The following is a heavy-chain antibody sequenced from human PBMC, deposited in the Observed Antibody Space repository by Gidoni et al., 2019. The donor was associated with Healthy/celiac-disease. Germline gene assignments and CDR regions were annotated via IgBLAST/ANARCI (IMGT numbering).Heavy chain of an antibody. CDR3: ARDRGYNWNDPLDY. V-gene: IGHV3-33*01. D-gene: IGHD1-1*01. CDR1: GFTFSSYG. J-gene: IGHJ4*02. CDR2: IWYDGSNK. Sequence: QVQLVESGGGVVQPGRSLRLSCAASGFTFSSYGRHWVRQAPGKGLEWVAVIWYDGSNKYYADSVKGRFTISRDNSKNTLYLQMNSLRAEDTAVYYCARDRGYNWNDPLDYWGQGTLVTVSS.